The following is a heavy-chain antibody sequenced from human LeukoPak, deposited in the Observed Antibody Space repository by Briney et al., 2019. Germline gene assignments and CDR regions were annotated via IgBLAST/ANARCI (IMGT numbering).Heavy chain of an antibody. D-gene: IGHD3-10*01. CDR1: EFTFRNYW. J-gene: IGHJ4*02. Sequence: SGGSLRLSCAASEFTFRNYWTHGVRQAPGKGLVWVSRINGDWSSTICADSVKGRFAISRGNAKNTLYLQMDSLRAEDTAVYYCARDPYGSGRYWGQGTRVTVSS. V-gene: IGHV3-74*01. CDR3: ARDPYGSGRY. CDR2: INGDWSST.